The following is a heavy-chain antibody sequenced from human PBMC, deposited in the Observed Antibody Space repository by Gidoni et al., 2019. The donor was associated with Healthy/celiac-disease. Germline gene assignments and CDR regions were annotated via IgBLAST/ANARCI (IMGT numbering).Heavy chain of an antibody. CDR2: IIPIFGTA. D-gene: IGHD5-12*01. V-gene: IGHV1-69*06. CDR3: ARGGDGYNYGSWDY. CDR1: A. J-gene: IGHJ4*02. Sequence: AISWVRQAPGQGLEWMGGIIPIFGTANYAQKFQGRVTINADKSTSTAYMELSSLRSEDTAVYYCARGGDGYNYGSWDYWGQGTLVTVSS.